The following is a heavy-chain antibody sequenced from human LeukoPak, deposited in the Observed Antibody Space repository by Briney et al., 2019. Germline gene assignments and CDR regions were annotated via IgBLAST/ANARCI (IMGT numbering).Heavy chain of an antibody. Sequence: ASVKVSCKASGYTFTSYDINWVRQATGQGLEWMGWMNPNSGNTGYAQKFQGRVTMTRNTSMSTAYMELSSLRSEDTAVYYCARSYRRAGSYYSDLNYWGQGTLVTVSS. J-gene: IGHJ4*02. CDR1: GYTFTSYD. D-gene: IGHD1-26*01. V-gene: IGHV1-8*01. CDR3: ARSYRRAGSYYSDLNY. CDR2: MNPNSGNT.